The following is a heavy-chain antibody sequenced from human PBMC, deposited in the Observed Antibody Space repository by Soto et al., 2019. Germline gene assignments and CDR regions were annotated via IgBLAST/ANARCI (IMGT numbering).Heavy chain of an antibody. Sequence: EVQLVESGGELLQPGGSRRLSCAASGFSVNNDYMTWVRQAPGKGLEWVSVIYSGGSTYYTDSVKGRFTISRDNSKNTLYLQMNSLRAEDTAVYYCARAPLYGGQAFWGQGTLVTVSS. CDR1: GFSVNNDY. D-gene: IGHD4-17*01. CDR2: IYSGGST. V-gene: IGHV3-66*01. CDR3: ARAPLYGGQAF. J-gene: IGHJ4*02.